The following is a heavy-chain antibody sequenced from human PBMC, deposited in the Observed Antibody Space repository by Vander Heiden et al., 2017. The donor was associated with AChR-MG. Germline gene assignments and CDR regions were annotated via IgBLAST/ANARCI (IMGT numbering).Heavy chain of an antibody. Sequence: EVQLVESGGGLVEPGGSLRLARAASGYTFTVAWMNWVRQAPGKGLEWVGRIRSNGDGGTVYIAAPVRGRFTISRDDSKNTLYLEMTRMKAEDTAVYYCTTDGAYYETSGSTHWGQGTLVTVSS. CDR2: IRSNGDGGTV. V-gene: IGHV3-15*01. CDR1: GYTFTVAW. D-gene: IGHD3-22*01. J-gene: IGHJ4*02. CDR3: TTDGAYYETSGSTH.